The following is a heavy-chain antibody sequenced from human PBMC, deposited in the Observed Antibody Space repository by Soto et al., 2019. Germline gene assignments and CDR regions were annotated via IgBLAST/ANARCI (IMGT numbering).Heavy chain of an antibody. D-gene: IGHD2-2*01. J-gene: IGHJ6*02. CDR2: IIPIFGTA. Sequence: QVQLVQSGAEVKKPGSSVKVSCKASGGTFSSYAISWVRQAPGQGLEWMGGIIPIFGTANYAQKFQGRVTSTADEATSTAYMELRSLRSEDTAVYYFASFWSGYCSSTSCYCDYYYGMDVWGQGTTVTVSS. CDR3: ASFWSGYCSSTSCYCDYYYGMDV. CDR1: GGTFSSYA. V-gene: IGHV1-69*19.